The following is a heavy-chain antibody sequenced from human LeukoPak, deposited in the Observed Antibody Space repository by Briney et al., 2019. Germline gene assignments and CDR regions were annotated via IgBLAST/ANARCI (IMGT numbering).Heavy chain of an antibody. J-gene: IGHJ4*02. CDR2: IYHSGST. CDR3: ARVSGYCSSTSCRTLDY. Sequence: SETLSLTCAVSGGSISSSNWWGGVRQPPGKGLEWIGEIYHSGSTNYNPSLKSRVTISVDKSKNQFSLKLSSVTAADTAVYYCARVSGYCSSTSCRTLDYWGQGTLVTVSS. CDR1: GGSISSSNW. D-gene: IGHD2-2*01. V-gene: IGHV4-4*02.